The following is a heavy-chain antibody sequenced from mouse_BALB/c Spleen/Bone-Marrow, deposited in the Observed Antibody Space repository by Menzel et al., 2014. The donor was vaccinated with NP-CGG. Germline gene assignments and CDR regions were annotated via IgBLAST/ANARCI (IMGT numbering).Heavy chain of an antibody. J-gene: IGHJ2*01. CDR3: ARRRDYDYFDY. V-gene: IGHV5-6*02. CDR1: GFTFSSYG. Sequence: EVKVVESGGDLVKPGGSLKLSCAASGFTFSSYGMSWVRQIPDKRLEWVATISSGGSYTFYPDSVKGRFTISRDNAKNTLNLQMTSLKSEDTAMYYCARRRDYDYFDYWGQGTTLTVSS. D-gene: IGHD2-4*01. CDR2: ISSGGSYT.